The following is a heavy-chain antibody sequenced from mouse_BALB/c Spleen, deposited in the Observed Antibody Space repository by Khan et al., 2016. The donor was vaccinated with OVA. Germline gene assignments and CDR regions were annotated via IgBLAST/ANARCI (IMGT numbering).Heavy chain of an antibody. CDR1: GFTFSTYT. CDR2: VNSGSTYT. V-gene: IGHV5-6-4*01. D-gene: IGHD2-1*01. Sequence: EVELVESVGGLVKPGGSLKLSCAASGFTFSTYTMSWVRQAPEKRLEWVATVNSGSTYTYYPDSVKGRFTISRDNAKNTLYRQVSSLKSEDTALYYCTRDGNYAHWYFDVWGAGTTVTVSS. J-gene: IGHJ1*01. CDR3: TRDGNYAHWYFDV.